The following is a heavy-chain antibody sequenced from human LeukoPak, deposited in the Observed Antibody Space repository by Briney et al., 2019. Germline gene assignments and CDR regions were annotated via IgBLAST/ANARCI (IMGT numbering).Heavy chain of an antibody. D-gene: IGHD1-7*01. V-gene: IGHV4-59*01. J-gene: IGHJ4*02. CDR1: GGSISSYY. CDR2: IYYSGST. Sequence: PSETLSLTCTVSGGSISSYYWYWIRQPPGKGLEWIGNIYYSGSTNYNPSLKSRVTISVDTSKNQFSLKLSSVTAADTAVYYCARLYNWNYKGIEYWGQGALVTVSS. CDR3: ARLYNWNYKGIEY.